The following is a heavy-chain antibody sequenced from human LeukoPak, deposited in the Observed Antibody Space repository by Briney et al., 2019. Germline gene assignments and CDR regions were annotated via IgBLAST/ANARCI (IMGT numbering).Heavy chain of an antibody. CDR1: GGSISSSY. Sequence: SETLSLTCSVSGGSISSSYWSWIRQPAGKGLEWIGRIYTSGTFNYNPSLKSRVTISVDTSKNQFSLKLSSVTAADTAVYYCARVYYSSSYDYWYFDLWGRGTLVTVSS. CDR2: IYTSGTF. J-gene: IGHJ2*01. D-gene: IGHD6-13*01. V-gene: IGHV4-4*07. CDR3: ARVYYSSSYDYWYFDL.